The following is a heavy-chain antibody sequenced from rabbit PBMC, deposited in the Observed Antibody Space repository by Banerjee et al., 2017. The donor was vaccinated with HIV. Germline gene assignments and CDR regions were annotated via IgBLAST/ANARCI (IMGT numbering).Heavy chain of an antibody. V-gene: IGHV1S45*01. Sequence: QEQLEESGGDLVKPEGSLTLTCTASGFTLSSYWMSWVRQAPGKGLEWIACIGAGSSGTTYYASWAKGRFTISKTSSTTVTLQMTSLTAADTATYFCARSAGVGTADYNTLWGPGTLVTVS. D-gene: IGHD7-1*01. J-gene: IGHJ4*01. CDR1: GFTLSSYW. CDR2: IGAGSSGTT. CDR3: ARSAGVGTADYNTL.